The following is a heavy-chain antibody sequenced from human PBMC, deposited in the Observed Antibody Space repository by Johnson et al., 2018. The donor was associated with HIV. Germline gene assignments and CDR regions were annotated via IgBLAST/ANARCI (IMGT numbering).Heavy chain of an antibody. CDR3: AKGGSYAPFDAFDI. CDR2: ISGNSATI. Sequence: VQLVESGGGLVQPGRSLRLSCAASGFRFDEYAMHWVRQAPGKGLEWVSGISGNSATIGYADSLEGRLTISRDNAKNSLYLQMNSLRAEDTAVYYCAKGGSYAPFDAFDIWGRGTMVTVSS. V-gene: IGHV3-9*01. D-gene: IGHD1-26*01. CDR1: GFRFDEYA. J-gene: IGHJ3*02.